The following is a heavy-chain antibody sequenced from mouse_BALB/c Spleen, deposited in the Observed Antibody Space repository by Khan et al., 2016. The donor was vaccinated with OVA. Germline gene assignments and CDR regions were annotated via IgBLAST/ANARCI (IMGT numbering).Heavy chain of an antibody. J-gene: IGHJ3*01. V-gene: IGHV1S137*01. CDR3: TRGGGGNRFAY. CDR1: GYTFTDFT. Sequence: QVRLQQSGAELVRPGVSVKISCKGSGYTFTDFTMHWVKQSHAMSLEWIGVISTYYGHATYNQKFKDKATMTVDKSSSTAYMELARLTSEDSAIVYCTRGGGGNRFAYWGQGTLVTVSA. CDR2: ISTYYGHA.